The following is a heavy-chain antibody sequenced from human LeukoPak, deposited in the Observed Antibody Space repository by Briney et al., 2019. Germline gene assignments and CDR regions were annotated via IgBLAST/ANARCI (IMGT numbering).Heavy chain of an antibody. CDR3: ASARGSNYGSLGD. D-gene: IGHD5-18*01. Sequence: PGGSLRLSCAASGLTVSSNYMSWVRQAPGKGLEWVSVIYSGGSTFYADSVKGRFSISRDNSKNTLYLQMNSLRAEDTAVYYCASARGSNYGSLGDGGQGTLVTVSS. V-gene: IGHV3-53*01. CDR1: GLTVSSNY. CDR2: IYSGGST. J-gene: IGHJ4*02.